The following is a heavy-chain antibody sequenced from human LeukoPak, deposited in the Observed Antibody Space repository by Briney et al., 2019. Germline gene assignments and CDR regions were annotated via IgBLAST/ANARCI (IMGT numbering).Heavy chain of an antibody. Sequence: GGSLRLSCAASGLTFSTYAMTWVRQAAGKGLGWVSGISGSGTRTYYADSVKGRFTISRDNSENTLYLQMNSLRAEDTAVYYCAKDQGGTYPYYFDYWGQGTLVTVSS. CDR1: GLTFSTYA. D-gene: IGHD1-26*01. CDR2: ISGSGTRT. V-gene: IGHV3-23*01. J-gene: IGHJ4*02. CDR3: AKDQGGTYPYYFDY.